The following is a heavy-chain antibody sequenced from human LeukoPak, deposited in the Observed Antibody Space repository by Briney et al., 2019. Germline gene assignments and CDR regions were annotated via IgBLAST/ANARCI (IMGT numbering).Heavy chain of an antibody. V-gene: IGHV3-48*02. D-gene: IGHD3-22*01. CDR2: ISSSSITI. Sequence: GWALRTSCAASGCAFSSYSMKWPRQAPGKALEWDSYISSSSITIYYADSVKGRFTISRDNAKNSLYLQMNSLRDEDTAVYYCARALRYDTSGYLFDYWGQGTLVTVSS. CDR3: ARALRYDTSGYLFDY. J-gene: IGHJ4*02. CDR1: GCAFSSYS.